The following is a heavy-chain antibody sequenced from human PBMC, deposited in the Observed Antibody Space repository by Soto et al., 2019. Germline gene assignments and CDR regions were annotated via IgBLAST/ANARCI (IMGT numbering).Heavy chain of an antibody. CDR1: GFTFSSYG. CDR3: ARSLGYTY. D-gene: IGHD5-18*01. V-gene: IGHV3-33*01. CDR2: IWYDGSNK. J-gene: IGHJ4*02. Sequence: QVQLVESGGGVVQPGRSLRLSCAASGFTFSSYGMHWVRQAPGKGLEWVAVIWYDGSNKYYADSVKGRFTISRDNSKHTLYLQMHSLRAEDTAVYYCARSLGYTYWGQGTLVTVSS.